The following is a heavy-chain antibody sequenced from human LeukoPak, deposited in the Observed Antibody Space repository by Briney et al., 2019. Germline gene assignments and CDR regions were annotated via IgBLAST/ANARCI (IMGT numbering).Heavy chain of an antibody. D-gene: IGHD3-10*01. CDR1: GFTVSTNY. CDR2: IYSGDTT. V-gene: IGHV3-66*01. J-gene: IGHJ4*02. CDR3: ATILRSSSGYYFDY. Sequence: GGSLRLSCAASGFTVSTNYMSWVRQAPGKGLEWVSVIYSGDTTFYADSVRGKFTISRDNSKNTLYLQMNSLRAEDTAVYYCATILRSSSGYYFDYWGQGTLVTVSS.